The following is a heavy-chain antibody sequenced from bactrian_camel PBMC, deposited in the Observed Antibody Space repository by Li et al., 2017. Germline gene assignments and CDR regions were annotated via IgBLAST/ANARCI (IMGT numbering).Heavy chain of an antibody. D-gene: IGHD1*01. CDR1: VDTIGRYC. CDR2: VDAEGTT. V-gene: IGHV3S55*01. Sequence: HVQLVESGGGSVQVGGSLRLSCVASVDTIGRYCMGWFRQIPDKEREGVATVDAEGTTLYADSVKGRFTISRDGARDTLNLEMTSLKPEDTAMYYCAAATRFTARFCSSDAMDSWGKGTQVTVS. J-gene: IGHJ7*01.